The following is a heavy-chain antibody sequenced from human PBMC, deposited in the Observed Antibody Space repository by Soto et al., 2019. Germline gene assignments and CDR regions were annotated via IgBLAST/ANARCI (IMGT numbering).Heavy chain of an antibody. CDR2: IFSDNER. CDR3: ARMKVDSYQFYYAMDV. J-gene: IGHJ6*02. D-gene: IGHD3-9*01. CDR1: GFSLTTGKMG. Sequence: SGPTLVNPTETLTLTCTVSGFSLTTGKMGVSWTRQPPGKALEWLAHIFSDNERSYSTSLQGRLTISKDTSGSQVVLSMTNVGPVDTATYYCARMKVDSYQFYYAMDVWGQGTTVTVSS. V-gene: IGHV2-26*01.